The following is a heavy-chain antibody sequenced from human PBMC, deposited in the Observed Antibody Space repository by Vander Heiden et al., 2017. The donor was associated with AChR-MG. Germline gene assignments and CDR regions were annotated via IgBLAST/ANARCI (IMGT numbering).Heavy chain of an antibody. CDR2: ISWNSGSI. CDR3: AKPSVAGTRVNLYYFDY. V-gene: IGHV3-9*01. CDR1: GFTFDDYP. J-gene: IGHJ4*02. Sequence: EVQLVESGGGLVQPGRSLRLSCAASGFTFDDYPMPWVRQAPGKGLELVSGISWNSGSIGYADSVKGRFTISRDNAKNSLYLQMNSLRAEDTALYYCAKPSVAGTRVNLYYFDYWGQGTLVTVSS. D-gene: IGHD6-19*01.